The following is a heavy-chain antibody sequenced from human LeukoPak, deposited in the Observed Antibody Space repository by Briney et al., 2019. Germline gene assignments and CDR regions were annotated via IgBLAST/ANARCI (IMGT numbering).Heavy chain of an antibody. V-gene: IGHV1-24*01. CDR1: GYTLTELS. Sequence: ASVEVSCKVSGYTLTELSMHWVRQAPGKGLEWMGGFDPEDGETIYAQKFQGRVTMPEDSSTDTAYMELSSLTSEDTAVYYCATGLAQSLYDGSGSSPFDYWGQGTLVTVSS. J-gene: IGHJ4*01. D-gene: IGHD3-22*01. CDR2: FDPEDGET. CDR3: ATGLAQSLYDGSGSSPFDY.